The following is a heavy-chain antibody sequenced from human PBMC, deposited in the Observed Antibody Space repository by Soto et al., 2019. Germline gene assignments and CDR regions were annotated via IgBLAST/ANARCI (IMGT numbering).Heavy chain of an antibody. V-gene: IGHV3-11*06. CDR3: AKTIVAASGYYFDH. CDR1: GFSFGDSY. CDR2: ISGGSSYT. Sequence: QVQLVDSGGGLVKPGGSLRLACAACGFSFGDSYMSWVRQAPGKGLEWLSYISGGSSYTNYADSVKGRFTISRDNAKRSLYLEMNSLRADDTAVYYCAKTIVAASGYYFDHWGQGNLVTVSS. D-gene: IGHD2-21*01. J-gene: IGHJ4*02.